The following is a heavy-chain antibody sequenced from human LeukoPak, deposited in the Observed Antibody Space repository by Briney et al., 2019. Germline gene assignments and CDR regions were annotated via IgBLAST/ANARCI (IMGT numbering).Heavy chain of an antibody. CDR3: ASLGDSSGYVWDY. CDR2: INPNSGGT. Sequence: GASVKVSCKASGFTFTSYAINWVRQAPGQGLEWMGWINPNSGGTNYAQKFQGRVTMTRDTSISTAYMELSRLRSDDTAVYYCASLGDSSGYVWDYWGQGTLVTVSS. J-gene: IGHJ4*02. CDR1: GFTFTSYA. V-gene: IGHV1-2*02. D-gene: IGHD3-22*01.